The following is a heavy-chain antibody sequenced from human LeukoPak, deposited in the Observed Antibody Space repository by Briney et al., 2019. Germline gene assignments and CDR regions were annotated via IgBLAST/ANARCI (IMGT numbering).Heavy chain of an antibody. CDR1: GYTLTELT. J-gene: IGHJ6*02. CDR3: ATDGRHRSSPRCLYVYYGVDV. D-gene: IGHD2-2*01. Sequence: ASVKVSCKISGYTLTELTIHWVRQGPGKGLEWMGGFDVEEGEAIYAQMFQGRIIMTEDTSTDTAYMELSSLRSEDTAVYYCATDGRHRSSPRCLYVYYGVDVWGQGTPVTVSS. V-gene: IGHV1-24*01. CDR2: FDVEEGEA.